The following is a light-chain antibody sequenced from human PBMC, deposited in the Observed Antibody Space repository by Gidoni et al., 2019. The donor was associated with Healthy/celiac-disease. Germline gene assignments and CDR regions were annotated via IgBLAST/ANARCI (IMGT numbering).Light chain of an antibody. Sequence: EIVLTQSPATLSLSPGERATLSCRASQSVSSYLAWYQQKPGQAPRLLIYDVSNRATGIPARFSGSGSGTDFTLTISSLEPEDFAVYYCQQRSNWPPEITFXQXTRLEIK. V-gene: IGKV3-11*01. CDR3: QQRSNWPPEIT. CDR1: QSVSSY. CDR2: DVS. J-gene: IGKJ5*01.